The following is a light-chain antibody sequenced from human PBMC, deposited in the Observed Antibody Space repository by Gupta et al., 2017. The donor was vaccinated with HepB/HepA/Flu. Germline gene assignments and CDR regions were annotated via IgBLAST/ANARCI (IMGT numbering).Light chain of an antibody. V-gene: IGKV2-30*02. CDR1: QSLVHTDGYIY. CDR2: KVS. CDR3: MQGTFWRT. Sequence: EAVMTQSPLSLPVTLGQSAPISCKSSQSLVHTDGYIYLNWFHQRPGQSPRRLIYKVSNRDSGVPDRFSGSGSGTDFTLKISRVEAEDVGVYYCMQGTFWRTFGQGTKVEI. J-gene: IGKJ1*01.